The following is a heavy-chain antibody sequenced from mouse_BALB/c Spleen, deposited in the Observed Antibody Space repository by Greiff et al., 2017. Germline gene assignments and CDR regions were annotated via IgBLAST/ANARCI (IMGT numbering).Heavy chain of an antibody. CDR2: ISYDGSN. D-gene: IGHD2-4*01. Sequence: DVQLVESGPGLVKPSQSLSLTCSVTGYSITSGYYWNWIRQFPGNKLEWMGYISYDGSNNYNPSLKNRISITRDTSKNQFFLKLNSVTTEDTATYYCARGGLRCPDYWGQGTSVTVSS. J-gene: IGHJ4*01. V-gene: IGHV3-6*02. CDR1: GYSITSGYY. CDR3: ARGGLRCPDY.